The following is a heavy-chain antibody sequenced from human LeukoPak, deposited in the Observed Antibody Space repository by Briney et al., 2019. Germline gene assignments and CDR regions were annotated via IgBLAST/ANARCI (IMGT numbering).Heavy chain of an antibody. D-gene: IGHD3-3*01. CDR3: ASSGLYYDFWSGPTTVVGMDV. V-gene: IGHV1-8*01. Sequence: GASVKVSCKASGYTFTSYDINWVRQATGQGLEWMGWMNPNSGNTGYAQKFQGRVTMTRNTSISTAYMELSSLRSEDTAVYYCASSGLYYDFWSGPTTVVGMDVWGQGTTVTVSS. CDR1: GYTFTSYD. J-gene: IGHJ6*02. CDR2: MNPNSGNT.